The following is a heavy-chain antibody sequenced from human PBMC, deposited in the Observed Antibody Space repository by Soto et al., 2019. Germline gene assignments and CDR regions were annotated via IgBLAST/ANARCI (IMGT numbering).Heavy chain of an antibody. J-gene: IGHJ6*02. CDR3: AKDSDFRVDIVAATYGMDV. CDR2: ISYDGSLE. V-gene: IGHV3-30*04. Sequence: PGGSLRLSCAASGFNFRSYAIHWVRQAPGKGLEWVAVISYDGSLEYYADSVKGRFTISRDNSKNTLYLQVNSLRVEDTAVYYCAKDSDFRVDIVAATYGMDVWGQGTTVTVSS. D-gene: IGHD5-12*01. CDR1: GFNFRSYA.